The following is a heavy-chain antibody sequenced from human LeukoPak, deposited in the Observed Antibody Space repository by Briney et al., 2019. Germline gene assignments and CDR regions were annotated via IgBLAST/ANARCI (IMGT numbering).Heavy chain of an antibody. J-gene: IGHJ5*02. D-gene: IGHD6-19*01. CDR3: ARDRRPSSTWDGAGYAP. Sequence: SETLSLACLVAGGSLGRYYWSWLRQPPGEGLEWIGYIYYSGSTNNHPSPKSRVSISVYTSKNQFSLNLTSVTAADTAVYYCARDRRPSSTWDGAGYAPWGQGTLVTAAS. CDR1: GGSLGRYY. CDR2: IYYSGST. V-gene: IGHV4-59*12.